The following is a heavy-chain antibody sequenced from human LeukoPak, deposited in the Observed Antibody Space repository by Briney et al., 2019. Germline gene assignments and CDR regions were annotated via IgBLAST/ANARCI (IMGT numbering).Heavy chain of an antibody. V-gene: IGHV3-23*01. J-gene: IGHJ4*02. Sequence: QPGGALRLSCAASGFSFSSHAMGRARYAPGEGLEWVSSMGTSGSTQYPGSVKGRFTIFRDNSKNILYLQMNNLRAENTAVYYCAKCLSYCHKSPFDYWGQGTLVTVSS. CDR2: MGTSGST. CDR1: GFSFSSHA. CDR3: AKCLSYCHKSPFDY. D-gene: IGHD2-21*02.